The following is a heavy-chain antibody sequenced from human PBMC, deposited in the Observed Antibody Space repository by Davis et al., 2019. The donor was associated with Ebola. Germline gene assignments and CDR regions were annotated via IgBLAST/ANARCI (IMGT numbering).Heavy chain of an antibody. CDR3: ARSNV. J-gene: IGHJ6*04. CDR2: ISSRSYSI. V-gene: IGHV3-21*01. CDR1: GFTFSTYS. Sequence: GESLKISCAASGFTFSTYSVNWVRQAPGKGLEWVSSISSRSYSIYYADSVKGRFTISRDNAKNSLYLQMNNLRAEDTAVYFCARSNVWGKGTTVTVSS.